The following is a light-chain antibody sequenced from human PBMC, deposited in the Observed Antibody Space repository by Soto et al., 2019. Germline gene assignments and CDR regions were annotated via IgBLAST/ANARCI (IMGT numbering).Light chain of an antibody. V-gene: IGLV2-14*01. Sequence: QSALTQPASVSGSLGQSITISCTGTSSDVGDYNYVSWYQQHPGTAPKLMIYDVSNRPSGVSNRCSGSKSGNTASLTIAGLQAEDEADYYCSSYTGSSSFYVLGTGTKLTVL. CDR1: SSDVGDYNY. J-gene: IGLJ1*01. CDR3: SSYTGSSSFYV. CDR2: DVS.